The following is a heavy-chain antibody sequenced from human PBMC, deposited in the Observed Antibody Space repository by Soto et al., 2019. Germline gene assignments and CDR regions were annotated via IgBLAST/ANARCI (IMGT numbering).Heavy chain of an antibody. CDR3: AEIIAAAAPGGDY. CDR2: ISYDGSNK. J-gene: IGHJ4*02. CDR1: GFTFSSYG. Sequence: GGSLRLSCAASGFTFSSYGMHWVRQAPGKGLEWVAVISYDGSNKYYADSVKGRFTISRDNSKNTLYLQMNSLRAEDTAVYYCAEIIAAAAPGGDYWGQGTLVTVSS. D-gene: IGHD6-13*01. V-gene: IGHV3-30*03.